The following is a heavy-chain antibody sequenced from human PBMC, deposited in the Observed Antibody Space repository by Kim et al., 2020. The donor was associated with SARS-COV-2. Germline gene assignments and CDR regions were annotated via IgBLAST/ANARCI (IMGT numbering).Heavy chain of an antibody. D-gene: IGHD6-19*01. Sequence: GGSLRLSCAASGFTFDDYAMHWVRQAPGKGLEWVSGISWNSGSIGYADSVKGRFTISRDNAKNSLYLQMNSLRAEDTALYYCAKDRDTEQWLDGGWFDPWGQGTLVTVSS. CDR1: GFTFDDYA. CDR2: ISWNSGSI. V-gene: IGHV3-9*01. CDR3: AKDRDTEQWLDGGWFDP. J-gene: IGHJ5*02.